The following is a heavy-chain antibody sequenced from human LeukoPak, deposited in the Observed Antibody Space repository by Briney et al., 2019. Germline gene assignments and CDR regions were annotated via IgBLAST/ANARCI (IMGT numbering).Heavy chain of an antibody. CDR3: ARSRHNYGDFHLDY. D-gene: IGHD4-17*01. Sequence: ASVNVSCKASGYTFISYVVHWVRQAPGQRLEWMGWINAGNSNTKSSQKFQDRVTITRDTSASAVYMELSSLRSEDTAVYYCARSRHNYGDFHLDYWGQGTLVTVSS. V-gene: IGHV1-3*01. CDR1: GYTFISYV. CDR2: INAGNSNT. J-gene: IGHJ4*02.